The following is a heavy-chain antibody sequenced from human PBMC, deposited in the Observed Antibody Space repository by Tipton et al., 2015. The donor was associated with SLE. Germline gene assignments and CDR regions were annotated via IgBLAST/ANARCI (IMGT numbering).Heavy chain of an antibody. CDR2: IYTSGST. J-gene: IGHJ4*02. CDR1: GGSFSGNY. V-gene: IGHV4-4*08. CDR3: ARGRIAVAGNHFDY. D-gene: IGHD6-19*01. Sequence: GLVKPSETLSLTCAVFGGSFSGNYWIWIRQPPGKGLEWIGRIYTSGSTNYNPSLKSRVTISVDTSKNQFSLKLSSVTAADTAVYYCARGRIAVAGNHFDYWGQGTLVTVSS.